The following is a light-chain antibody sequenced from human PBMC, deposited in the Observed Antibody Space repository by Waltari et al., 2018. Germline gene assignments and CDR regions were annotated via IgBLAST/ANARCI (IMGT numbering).Light chain of an antibody. Sequence: QSALTQPRSVSGSPGQSVTIPCTGTSSDVGGYNYVSWYQQYPGKAPKLMIYEVTKRPSGVPDRFSGSKSGNTASLTISGLQAEDEADYYCCSYGGSKLIFGGGTKLTVL. CDR3: CSYGGSKLI. J-gene: IGLJ2*01. CDR1: SSDVGGYNY. V-gene: IGLV2-11*01. CDR2: EVT.